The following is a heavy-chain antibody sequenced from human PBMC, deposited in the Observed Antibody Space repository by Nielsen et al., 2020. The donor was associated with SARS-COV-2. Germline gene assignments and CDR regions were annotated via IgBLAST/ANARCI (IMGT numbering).Heavy chain of an antibody. D-gene: IGHD2-15*01. CDR2: IYPGDSDT. Sequence: GESLKISCKGSGYIFTNYWIAWVRQMPGKGLEWMGIIYPGDSDTRYSPSFQGQVTIAADKSISTAYLQWSSLKASDTAIYYCARQGEYCSGDNCYTDYWGQGTLVTVSS. J-gene: IGHJ4*02. CDR1: GYIFTNYW. CDR3: ARQGEYCSGDNCYTDY. V-gene: IGHV5-51*01.